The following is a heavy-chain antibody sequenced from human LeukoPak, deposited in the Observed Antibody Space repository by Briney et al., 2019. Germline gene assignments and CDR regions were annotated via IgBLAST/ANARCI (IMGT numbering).Heavy chain of an antibody. CDR2: IYYSGST. D-gene: IGHD3-16*02. CDR1: GGSISGYH. J-gene: IGHJ4*02. Sequence: SETLSLTCAVSGGSISGYHWSWIRQPPGKGLEWIGYIYYSGSTSYNPSLKSRITMSVDSSKNQFSLKLNSVTAADTAVYYCARLRLRLGELSLIDYWGQGTLVTVSP. V-gene: IGHV4-59*08. CDR3: ARLRLRLGELSLIDY.